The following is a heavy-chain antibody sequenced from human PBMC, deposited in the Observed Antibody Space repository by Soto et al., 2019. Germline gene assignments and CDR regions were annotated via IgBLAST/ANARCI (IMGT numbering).Heavy chain of an antibody. V-gene: IGHV1-69*01. CDR3: ARDRLKMATTAAGMDV. CDR1: GGTFSSYA. D-gene: IGHD5-12*01. CDR2: IIPIFGTA. Sequence: QVQLVKSGAELKKPGSSVKVSCKASGGTFSSYAISWVRQAPGQGLEWMGGIIPIFGTANYAQKFQGRVTITADESASTAYMELSSLRSEDTAVYYCARDRLKMATTAAGMDVWGQGTTVTVSS. J-gene: IGHJ6*02.